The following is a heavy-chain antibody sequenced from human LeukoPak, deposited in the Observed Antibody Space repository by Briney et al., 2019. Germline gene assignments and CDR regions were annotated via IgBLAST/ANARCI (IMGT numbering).Heavy chain of an antibody. Sequence: GESLKISCRASGYSFTTYWIGWVRQMPGKGLEWLGIIYPGDSDTKYSPSFQGQVTISADKSINTAYLQWSSLRASDTAMYYCARLSRMGRVYFDYWGQGTLVTVSS. CDR2: IYPGDSDT. D-gene: IGHD2-15*01. CDR1: GYSFTTYW. J-gene: IGHJ4*02. V-gene: IGHV5-51*01. CDR3: ARLSRMGRVYFDY.